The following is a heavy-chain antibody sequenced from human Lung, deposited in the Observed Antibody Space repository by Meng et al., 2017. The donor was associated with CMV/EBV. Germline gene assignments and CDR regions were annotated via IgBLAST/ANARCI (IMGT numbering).Heavy chain of an antibody. D-gene: IGHD3-16*01. CDR1: GYSISSSSYH. V-gene: IGHV4-39*01. Sequence: PXSXSLXCTVSGYSISSSSYHCGWIRQPPRNGLEWIGHIYYRGSTYYNPSLKSRVTMSVDTSKTQLSLTLSSVTAANTAIYYLVRYLEGGMGDWAQGTLVTVSS. CDR2: IYYRGST. CDR3: VRYLEGGMGD. J-gene: IGHJ4*02.